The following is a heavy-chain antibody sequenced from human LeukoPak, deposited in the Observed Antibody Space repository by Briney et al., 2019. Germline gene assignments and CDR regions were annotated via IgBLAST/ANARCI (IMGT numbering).Heavy chain of an antibody. Sequence: GGSLRLSCAASGFTFSSHWMSWVRQAPGKGLGWVANIKQDGSEKYYVDSVKGRFTISRDNAKNSLYLQMNSLRAEDTAVYYCARTRIAVAGYYFDYWGQGTLVTVSS. CDR1: GFTFSSHW. CDR2: IKQDGSEK. J-gene: IGHJ4*02. CDR3: ARTRIAVAGYYFDY. D-gene: IGHD6-19*01. V-gene: IGHV3-7*01.